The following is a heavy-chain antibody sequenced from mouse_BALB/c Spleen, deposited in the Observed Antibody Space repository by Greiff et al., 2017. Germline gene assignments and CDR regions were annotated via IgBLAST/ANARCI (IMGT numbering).Heavy chain of an antibody. Sequence: EVKLVESGGGLVQPGESLKLSCESNEYDFPSHDMSWVRKTPEKGLELVAAINSDGGSTYYPDTMERRFIISRDNTKKTLYLQMSSLRSEDTALYYGARHGREYGGLAYWGQGTLVTVSA. CDR2: INSDGGST. CDR1: EYDFPSHD. D-gene: IGHD1-2*01. V-gene: IGHV5-2*01. CDR3: ARHGREYGGLAY. J-gene: IGHJ3*01.